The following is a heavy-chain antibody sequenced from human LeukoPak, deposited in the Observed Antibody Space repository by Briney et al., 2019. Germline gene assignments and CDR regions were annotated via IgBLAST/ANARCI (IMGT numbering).Heavy chain of an antibody. Sequence: PGGSLRLSCGASGFTFDGYGMHWVRQAPGKGLEWVSLISGDGGSTYYADSVRGRFTVSRDNSKNSLYLQMNSLRNEDTAFYYCAKGGHSSGWYREPPDYWGEGTLVTVSS. CDR3: AKGGHSSGWYREPPDY. V-gene: IGHV3-43*02. D-gene: IGHD6-19*01. CDR2: ISGDGGST. J-gene: IGHJ4*02. CDR1: GFTFDGYG.